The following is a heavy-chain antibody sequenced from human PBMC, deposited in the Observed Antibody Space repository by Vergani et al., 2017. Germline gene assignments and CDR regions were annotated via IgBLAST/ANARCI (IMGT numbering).Heavy chain of an antibody. V-gene: IGHV3-7*04. Sequence: EVQLVESGGGLVQPGGSLRLSCAASGFTFSSYWMSWVRQAPGKRLEWVANIKQDGSEKYYVDSVKGRFSISRDNAKNSLYLQMNSLGAEDTAVYYCATDWRKGGFFDYWGQGPLVTVSS. CDR3: ATDWRKGGFFDY. CDR1: GFTFSSYW. J-gene: IGHJ4*02. D-gene: IGHD3-16*01. CDR2: IKQDGSEK.